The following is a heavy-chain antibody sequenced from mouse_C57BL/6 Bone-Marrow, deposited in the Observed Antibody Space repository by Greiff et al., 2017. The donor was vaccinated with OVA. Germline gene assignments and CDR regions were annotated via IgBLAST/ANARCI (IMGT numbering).Heavy chain of an antibody. J-gene: IGHJ2*01. CDR3: ERNYGDY. CDR2: ISDGGSYT. V-gene: IGHV5-4*01. CDR1: GFTFSSYA. D-gene: IGHD1-1*01. Sequence: EVQLVASGGGLVKPGGSLKLSCAASGFTFSSYAMSWVRQTPEKRLEWVATISDGGSYTYYPDNVKGRFTISRDNAKNNLYLQMSHLKSEDTAMYYCERNYGDYWGQGTTLTVSS.